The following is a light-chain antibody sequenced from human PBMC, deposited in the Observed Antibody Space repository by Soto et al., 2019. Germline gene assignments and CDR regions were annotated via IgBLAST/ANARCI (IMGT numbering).Light chain of an antibody. CDR1: SGDVGGYNY. J-gene: IGLJ3*02. Sequence: QSVLTQPASVSGSPGQSITISCTGTSGDVGGYNYVSWYQHHPGKAPKLLIYEVTNRPSGVSDRFSGSRSGNTASLTISGLQAEDESDYYCISYTSSSTWVFGGGTKLTVL. V-gene: IGLV2-14*01. CDR3: ISYTSSSTWV. CDR2: EVT.